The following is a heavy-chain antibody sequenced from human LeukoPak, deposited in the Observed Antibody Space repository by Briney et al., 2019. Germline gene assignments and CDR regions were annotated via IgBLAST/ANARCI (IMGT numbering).Heavy chain of an antibody. CDR1: EFTFSSYA. V-gene: IGHV3-30-3*01. CDR3: ARQSSSWYYFDY. Sequence: GGSLRLSCAASEFTFSSYAMHWVRQAPGKGLEWVAVISYDGSNKYYADSVKGRFTISRDNSKNTLYLQMNSLRAEDTAVYYCARQSSSWYYFDYWGQGTLVTVSS. D-gene: IGHD6-13*01. CDR2: ISYDGSNK. J-gene: IGHJ4*02.